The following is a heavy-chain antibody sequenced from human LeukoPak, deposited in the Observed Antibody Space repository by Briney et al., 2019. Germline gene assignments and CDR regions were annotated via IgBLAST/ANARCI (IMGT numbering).Heavy chain of an antibody. CDR3: AHSYVWGSYRPPDAFDI. CDR1: GFSLSTSGVG. D-gene: IGHD3-16*02. CDR2: IYWDDDK. J-gene: IGHJ3*02. Sequence: SGPTLVKPTQTLTLTCTFSGFSLSTSGVGVGWIRQPPGKALEWLALIYWDDDKRYSPSLKSRLTITKDTSKNQAVLTMTNMDPVDTATYYCAHSYVWGSYRPPDAFDIWGQGTMVTVSS. V-gene: IGHV2-5*02.